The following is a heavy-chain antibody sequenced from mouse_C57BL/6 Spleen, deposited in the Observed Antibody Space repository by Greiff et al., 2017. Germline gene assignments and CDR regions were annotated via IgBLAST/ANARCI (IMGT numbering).Heavy chain of an antibody. V-gene: IGHV1-80*01. CDR3: ARRKDYLYFDY. CDR2: IYPGDGDT. J-gene: IGHJ2*01. D-gene: IGHD2-4*01. Sequence: QVQLQQSGAELVKPGASVKISCKASGYAFSSYWMNWVKQRPGKGLDWIGQIYPGDGDTNYNGKFKGKATLTADKSSSTAYMQLSSLTSEDSAVYFCARRKDYLYFDYWGQGTTLTVSS. CDR1: GYAFSSYW.